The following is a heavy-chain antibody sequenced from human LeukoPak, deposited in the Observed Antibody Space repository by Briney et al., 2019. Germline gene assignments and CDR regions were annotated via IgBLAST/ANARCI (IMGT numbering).Heavy chain of an antibody. V-gene: IGHV3-30*02. D-gene: IGHD3-3*01. CDR1: GFTFSSYG. Sequence: PGGSLRLSCAASGFTFSSYGMHWVRQAPGKGLEWVAFIRYDGSNKYYADSVKGRFTISRDNSKNTLYLQMNSLRAEDTAVYYCAKDRGLRFLEWLPEFDYWGQGTLVTVSS. CDR2: IRYDGSNK. CDR3: AKDRGLRFLEWLPEFDY. J-gene: IGHJ4*02.